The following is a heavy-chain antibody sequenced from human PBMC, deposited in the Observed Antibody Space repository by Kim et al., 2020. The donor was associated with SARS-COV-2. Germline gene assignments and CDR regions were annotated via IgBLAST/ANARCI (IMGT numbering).Heavy chain of an antibody. CDR2: ISRDGGDT. CDR3: VRGQQWLIKS. J-gene: IGHJ4*02. V-gene: IGHV3-43*02. D-gene: IGHD6-19*01. CDR1: GFTFDDYA. Sequence: GGSLRLSCAASGFTFDDYAIHWVRQAPGKGLEWVSLISRDGGDTKYADSVKGRFTISRDNSKNSVYLQMNSLRSEDTALYYCVRGQQWLIKSWGQGTQVTVSS.